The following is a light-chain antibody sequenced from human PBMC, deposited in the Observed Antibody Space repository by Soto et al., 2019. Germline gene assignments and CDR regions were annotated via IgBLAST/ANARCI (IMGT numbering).Light chain of an antibody. CDR3: QQYGTSPAWT. V-gene: IGKV3-20*01. J-gene: IGKJ1*01. Sequence: EIVLTQSPGTLSLSPGERAILSCRASQSVSSSYLAWYQQKPGQAPRLLIYGAFSRASGIPDRFSGRGSGTDFTLTISRLEPEDFADYYCQQYGTSPAWTFGQGTKVDIK. CDR2: GAF. CDR1: QSVSSSY.